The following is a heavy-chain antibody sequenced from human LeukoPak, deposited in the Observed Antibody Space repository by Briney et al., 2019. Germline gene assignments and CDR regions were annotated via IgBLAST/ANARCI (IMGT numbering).Heavy chain of an antibody. D-gene: IGHD3-16*02. CDR3: AREGGSYRPLDY. V-gene: IGHV4-4*07. CDR2: IYTTGST. J-gene: IGHJ4*02. CDR1: GGSISSYY. Sequence: SETLSLTCTVSGGSISSYYWSWIRQPAGKGLEWIGRIYTTGSTNYSPSLKSRVTMSVDTSKNQFSLKLSSVTAADTAVYYCAREGGSYRPLDYSGQGTLVTVSS.